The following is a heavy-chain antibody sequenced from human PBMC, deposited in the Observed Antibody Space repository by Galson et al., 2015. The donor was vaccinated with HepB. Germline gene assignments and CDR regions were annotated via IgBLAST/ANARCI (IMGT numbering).Heavy chain of an antibody. V-gene: IGHV1-2*05. D-gene: IGHD2-15*01. CDR1: GYTFTGYY. CDR3: AREDGRGRCMDV. J-gene: IGHJ6*02. CDR2: INPNSGGT. Sequence: SVKVSCKASGYTFTGYYMHWVRQAPGQGLEWMGRINPNSGGTNYAQKFQGRFTMTRDTSISTAYMEMSRLRSDDTVVYYCAREDGRGRCMDVWGRGTTVTVSS.